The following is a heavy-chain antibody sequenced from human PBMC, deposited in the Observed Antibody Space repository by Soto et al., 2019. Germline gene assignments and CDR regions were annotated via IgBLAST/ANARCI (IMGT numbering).Heavy chain of an antibody. CDR3: AKDMGGIVLVPARGVGGKTKRVYGMDV. J-gene: IGHJ6*02. D-gene: IGHD2-2*01. CDR1: GFTFSTYW. CDR2: INSDGSRT. Sequence: HPGGSLRLSCATSGFTFSTYWMHWVRQAPGKGLVWVSRINSDGSRTTYADSVKGRFTISRDNAKNTLYLQMNSLRAEDTAVYYCAKDMGGIVLVPARGVGGKTKRVYGMDVWGQGTTVTVSS. V-gene: IGHV3-74*01.